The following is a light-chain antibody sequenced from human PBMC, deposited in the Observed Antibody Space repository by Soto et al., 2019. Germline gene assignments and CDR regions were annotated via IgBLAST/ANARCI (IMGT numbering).Light chain of an antibody. CDR2: FNT. Sequence: SYELTQPPSVSVAPGKTATITCGGNNIGSKSVHWYQQKPGQAPVLVINFNTDRPSGVPERFSASNSGNTATLTISRVEAGDEADYYCQVWDSSSDVFYVFGTGTKLTVL. CDR1: NIGSKS. V-gene: IGLV3-21*04. CDR3: QVWDSSSDVFYV. J-gene: IGLJ1*01.